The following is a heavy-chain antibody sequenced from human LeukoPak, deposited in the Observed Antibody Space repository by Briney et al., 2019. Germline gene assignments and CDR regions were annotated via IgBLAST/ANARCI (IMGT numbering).Heavy chain of an antibody. CDR1: GLTFSSYE. D-gene: IGHD6-19*01. CDR3: ARAPIAVAALDY. CDR2: ISCSGSTI. Sequence: GGSLRLSCAASGLTFSSYEMNWVRQAPGKGLEWVSYISCSGSTIYYAGSVKGRFTISRDNAKNSLYLQMNSLRAEDTAVYYCARAPIAVAALDYWGQGTLVTVSS. J-gene: IGHJ4*02. V-gene: IGHV3-48*03.